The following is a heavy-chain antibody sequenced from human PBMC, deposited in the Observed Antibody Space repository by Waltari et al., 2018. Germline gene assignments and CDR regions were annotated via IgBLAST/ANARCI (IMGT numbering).Heavy chain of an antibody. Sequence: QVQLVQSGAEVKKPGASVKVSCKASGYTFTGYYMHWVRQAPGQGLEWMGWINPNSGGTNYAQKFQGRVTMTRDTSISTAYMELSRLRSDDTAVYYCARSAEYSSSPKRPDYYYYYGMDVWGQGTTVTVSS. V-gene: IGHV1-2*02. J-gene: IGHJ6*02. CDR1: GYTFTGYY. D-gene: IGHD6-6*01. CDR3: ARSAEYSSSPKRPDYYYYYGMDV. CDR2: INPNSGGT.